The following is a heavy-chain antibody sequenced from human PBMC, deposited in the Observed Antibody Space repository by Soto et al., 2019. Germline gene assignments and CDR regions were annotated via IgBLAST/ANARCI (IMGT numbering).Heavy chain of an antibody. V-gene: IGHV4-59*12. CDR2: VHYSGSS. Sequence: SETLSLTCTVSSGAISGYYWSFVRHPPCRGREWIVYVHYSGSSSYNPSLKSRVTISLDTSNNQFSLNLRSVTAADTAVYYCARVRAYMDGFPFDSWGHGTLVTVSS. CDR3: ARVRAYMDGFPFDS. D-gene: IGHD3-10*01. J-gene: IGHJ4*01. CDR1: SGAISGYY.